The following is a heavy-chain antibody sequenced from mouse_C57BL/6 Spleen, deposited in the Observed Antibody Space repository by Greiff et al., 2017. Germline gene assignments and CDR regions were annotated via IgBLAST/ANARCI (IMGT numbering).Heavy chain of an antibody. CDR2: IYPSDSET. D-gene: IGHD2-4*01. J-gene: IGHJ2*01. CDR1: GYTFTSYW. CDR3: ARVRRLRRDPYLDY. Sequence: QVQLQQPGAELVRPGSSVKLSCKASGYTFTSYWMDWVKQRPGQGLEWIGNIYPSDSETHYNQKFKDKATLTVDKSSSTAYMQLSSLTSEDSAVYYCARVRRLRRDPYLDYWGQGTTLTVSS. V-gene: IGHV1-61*01.